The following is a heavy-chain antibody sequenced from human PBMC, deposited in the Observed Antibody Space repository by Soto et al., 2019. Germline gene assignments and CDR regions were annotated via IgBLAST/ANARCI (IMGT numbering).Heavy chain of an antibody. V-gene: IGHV3-74*01. Sequence: EVQLVQSGGGLAQPGKSLRLSCAASGFTFREFWMHWVRQVPGKVPVWVSYISSDGTTTDYADSVKGRFNISRDNAKDTLNQQMDSLRAEDTAVYYCAIQDCTNDVCLEAAVTVGGALESWGQGTLVTVSS. CDR3: AIQDCTNDVCLEAAVTVGGALES. J-gene: IGHJ1*01. CDR1: GFTFREFW. D-gene: IGHD2-8*01. CDR2: ISSDGTTT.